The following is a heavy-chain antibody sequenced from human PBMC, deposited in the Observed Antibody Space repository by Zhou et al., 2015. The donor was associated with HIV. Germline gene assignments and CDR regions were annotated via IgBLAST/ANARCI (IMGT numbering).Heavy chain of an antibody. D-gene: IGHD2-2*01. CDR2: MNPNSGNT. CDR1: GYTFTNYD. V-gene: IGHV1-8*01. J-gene: IGHJ2*01. CDR3: ARVPYCGSTSCYSNYLYFDL. Sequence: QVQLVQSGAEVKKPGASVKVSCKASGYTFTNYDINWVRQATGQGLEWMGWMNPNSGNTGYAQKFQGRVTMTRNTSIGTAYMELSSLRSEDTAMYFCARVPYCGSTSCYSNYLYFDLWGRGTLVTVSS.